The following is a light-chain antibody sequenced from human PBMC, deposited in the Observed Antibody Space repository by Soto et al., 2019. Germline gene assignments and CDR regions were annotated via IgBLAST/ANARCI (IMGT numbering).Light chain of an antibody. CDR3: HHYNSYSEA. V-gene: IGKV1-5*03. J-gene: IGKJ1*01. CDR1: QTISSW. Sequence: DIPMTQSPSTLSGSVGDRVTITCRASQTISSWLAWYQQKPGKAPKLLIYKASTLTSGVPSRFSGSGSGTDFTLTISSLQPDDFASYYCHHYNSYSEAFGQGTKVELK. CDR2: KAS.